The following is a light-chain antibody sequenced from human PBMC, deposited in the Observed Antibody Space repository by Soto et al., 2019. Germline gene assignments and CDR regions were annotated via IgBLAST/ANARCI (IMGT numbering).Light chain of an antibody. Sequence: SYELTQPPSVSVAPGKTARITCGGNNIGSKTVHWYQQKPGQAPVLVIFYDSDRPSGIPERFSGSNSGNTATLTISRVEAGDEADYYGQVWDSSDDHYLFGTGTKVTVL. J-gene: IGLJ1*01. CDR3: QVWDSSDDHYL. CDR1: NIGSKT. V-gene: IGLV3-21*04. CDR2: YDS.